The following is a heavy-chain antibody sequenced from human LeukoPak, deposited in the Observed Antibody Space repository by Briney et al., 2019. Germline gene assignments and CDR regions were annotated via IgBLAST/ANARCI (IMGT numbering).Heavy chain of an antibody. Sequence: PGGSLRLTCASTGWIHSRYGLHELRQTPGKGLEWVAIIWSDGSNKYYADSVKGRFTISRDNSKNTLYLQMNSLRAEDTAVYYCARGGGSFSGGFDYWGQGTLVTVSS. CDR3: ARGGGSFSGGFDY. D-gene: IGHD1-26*01. CDR1: GWIHSRYG. CDR2: IWSDGSNK. J-gene: IGHJ4*02. V-gene: IGHV3-33*01.